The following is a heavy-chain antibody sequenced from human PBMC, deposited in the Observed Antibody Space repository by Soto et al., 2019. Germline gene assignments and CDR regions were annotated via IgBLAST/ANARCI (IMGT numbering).Heavy chain of an antibody. J-gene: IGHJ4*02. Sequence: QVQLQESGPGLVKPSGTLSLTCAVSGASISSSNWWTWVRQPPGKGLEWIGEIYHSGSTNYNPSLRSRVTISLDKSKNHFSRRLSSVTAADTAVYYCATSRGSGRLDNWGQGTLVTVSS. CDR1: GASISSSNW. V-gene: IGHV4-4*02. D-gene: IGHD3-10*01. CDR3: ATSRGSGRLDN. CDR2: IYHSGST.